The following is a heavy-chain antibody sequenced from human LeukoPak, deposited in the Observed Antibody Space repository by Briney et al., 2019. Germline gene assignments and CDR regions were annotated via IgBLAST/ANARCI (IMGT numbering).Heavy chain of an antibody. CDR1: GFTFSSYW. CDR2: IKQDGSEK. D-gene: IGHD5-24*01. Sequence: GGSLRLSCAASGFTFSSYWMSWVRQAPGKGLEWVANIKQDGSEKYYVDSVKGRFTISRDNAKNSLYLQMNSLRAEDTAVYYYSRQTRRDGYNYDYWGQGTLVTVSS. CDR3: SRQTRRDGYNYDY. V-gene: IGHV3-7*01. J-gene: IGHJ4*02.